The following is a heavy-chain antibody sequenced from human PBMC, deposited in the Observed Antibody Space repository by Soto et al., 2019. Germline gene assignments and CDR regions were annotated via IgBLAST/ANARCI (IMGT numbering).Heavy chain of an antibody. CDR1: GYRFSDNY. V-gene: IGHV1-2*04. CDR3: ARGVGSSWYDV. CDR2: IDPKSGGV. Sequence: QVQLVQSGAEVKKPGASVKVSCKASGYRFSDNYIHWVRQAPGQGFEWMGWIDPKSGGVNYAQKFQGWVTVTRDTSISTTYMEVSRLKSDDTAMYYCARGVGSSWYDVCGQGTLVTVAS. D-gene: IGHD6-13*01. J-gene: IGHJ4*02.